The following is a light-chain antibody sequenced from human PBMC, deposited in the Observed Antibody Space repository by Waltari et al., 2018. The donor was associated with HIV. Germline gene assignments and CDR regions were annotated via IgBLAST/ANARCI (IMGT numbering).Light chain of an antibody. CDR3: AAWDDSLNGDVV. CDR2: TKN. J-gene: IGLJ2*01. Sequence: QSVLTQPPSASGTPGQRVTISCSGSSSDVGSHTVNWYPQLPGTAPRLLIYTKNQRPSGVPVRFPGAKSGTSASLVSSGLQSEHVADYCCAAWDDSLNGDVVFGGGTKLTVL. CDR1: SSDVGSHT. V-gene: IGLV1-44*01.